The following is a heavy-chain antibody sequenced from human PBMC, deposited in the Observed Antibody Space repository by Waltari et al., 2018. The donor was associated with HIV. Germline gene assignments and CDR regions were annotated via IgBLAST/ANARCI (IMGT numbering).Heavy chain of an antibody. CDR2: IGFSAGDT. J-gene: IGHJ4*02. D-gene: IGHD2-8*01. CDR3: ARGHEYTNGFDY. V-gene: IGHV1-46*01. CDR1: EYTFTIYY. Sequence: QDQLVQSGAEVKKPGASVTVSCQGSEYTFTIYYVHWVRQAPGQGLQWMGLIGFSAGDTNYAPDFQGRVSMTRDTSTNTVYMELRSLNSDDSAMYYCARGHEYTNGFDYWGQGTLISVTS.